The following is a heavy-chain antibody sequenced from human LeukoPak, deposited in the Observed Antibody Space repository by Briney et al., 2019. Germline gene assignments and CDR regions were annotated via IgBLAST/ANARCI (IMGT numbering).Heavy chain of an antibody. CDR1: GFTFSSYA. D-gene: IGHD3-22*01. J-gene: IGHJ4*02. Sequence: AGGSLRLSCAASGFTFSSYAMSWVRQAPGKGLEWVSAISGSGGSTYYADSVKGRFTISRDNSKNTLYLQMNSLRAEDTAVYYCAKFPGYYDSSGYLDYWGQGTLVTVSS. CDR3: AKFPGYYDSSGYLDY. CDR2: ISGSGGST. V-gene: IGHV3-23*01.